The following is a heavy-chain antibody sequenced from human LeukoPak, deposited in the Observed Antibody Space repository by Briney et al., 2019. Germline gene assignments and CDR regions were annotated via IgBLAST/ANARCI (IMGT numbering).Heavy chain of an antibody. Sequence: ASVKVSCKASGYTFTSYGISWVRQAPGQGLEWMGWINLNSGGTNYAQKFQGRVTMTRDTSITTAYMELSRLRSDDTAVYYCARGARSVDYDFWSGPPDYWGQGTLVTVSS. CDR1: GYTFTSYG. V-gene: IGHV1-2*02. J-gene: IGHJ4*02. CDR2: INLNSGGT. D-gene: IGHD3-3*01. CDR3: ARGARSVDYDFWSGPPDY.